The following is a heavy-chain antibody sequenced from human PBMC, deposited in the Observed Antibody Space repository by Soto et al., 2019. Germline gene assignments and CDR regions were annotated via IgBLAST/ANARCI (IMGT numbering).Heavy chain of an antibody. CDR3: ARLGGVAARTFDY. D-gene: IGHD6-6*01. CDR2: IYYSGRT. V-gene: IGHV4-59*01. J-gene: IGHJ4*01. Sequence: PSETLSLTCTVSGGSINDFYWSWIRQPPGKGLEWVGYIYYSGRTDYNPSLRSRVTISVDPSKTQCSLNLRSVNTADTAVYYCARLGGVAARTFDYWGHGTLVTVSS. CDR1: GGSINDFY.